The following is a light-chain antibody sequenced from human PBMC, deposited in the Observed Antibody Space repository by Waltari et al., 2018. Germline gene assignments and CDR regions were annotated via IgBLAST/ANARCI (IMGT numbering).Light chain of an antibody. Sequence: DIQMTQPPSSVSASVGDRVTLTCRASQGISSRLAWYQQKPGKAPKLLIYDASSVHSGVPSRFSGSGSGTDCTLTIRSLQPEDFATYYCQQFNSFPRTFGQGTKVEVK. CDR1: QGISSR. V-gene: IGKV1-12*01. CDR3: QQFNSFPRT. J-gene: IGKJ1*01. CDR2: DAS.